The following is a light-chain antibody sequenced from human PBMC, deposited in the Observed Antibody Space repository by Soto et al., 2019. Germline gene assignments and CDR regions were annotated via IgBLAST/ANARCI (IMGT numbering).Light chain of an antibody. CDR3: HQRYSPPDT. V-gene: IGKV1-39*01. CDR1: QSISSY. J-gene: IGKJ4*01. Sequence: DIQMTQSPSSLSASVGDRVTITCRASQSISSYLNWYQQKPWKAPKLLIYAASSLQSGVPSRFSGSGYWTDFTPTIRSLQHADCASDVCHQRYSPPDTSGVGTKVAIK. CDR2: AAS.